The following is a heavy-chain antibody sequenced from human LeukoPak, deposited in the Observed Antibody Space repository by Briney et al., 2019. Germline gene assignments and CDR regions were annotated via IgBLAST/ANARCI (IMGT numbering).Heavy chain of an antibody. D-gene: IGHD2-15*01. Sequence: ASVKVSCKASGGTFSSYAISWVRQAPGQGLEWMERIIPIFGIANYAQKFQGRVTITADKSTSTAYMELSSLRSEDTAVYYCALRYCSGGSCYSGAWFDPWGQGTLVTVSS. CDR3: ALRYCSGGSCYSGAWFDP. V-gene: IGHV1-69*04. J-gene: IGHJ5*02. CDR1: GGTFSSYA. CDR2: IIPIFGIA.